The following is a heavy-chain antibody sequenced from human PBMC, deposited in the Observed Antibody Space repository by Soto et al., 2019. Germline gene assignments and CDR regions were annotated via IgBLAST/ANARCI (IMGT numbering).Heavy chain of an antibody. J-gene: IGHJ4*02. CDR2: ITPMFGIA. CDR1: GGSFSNYA. V-gene: IGHV1-69*01. Sequence: QVHLVQSGAEVKKPGSSVRVSCKASGGSFSNYAVTWVRQAPGQRLEWMGGITPMFGIANYAQKFQGRVTLTADESTGTAYMELSSLRSADTATYYCASDRHHSGFEDWGQGTLGTVSS. CDR3: ASDRHHSGFED.